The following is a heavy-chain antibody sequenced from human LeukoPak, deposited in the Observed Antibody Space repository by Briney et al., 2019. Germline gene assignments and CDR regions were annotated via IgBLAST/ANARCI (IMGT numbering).Heavy chain of an antibody. V-gene: IGHV3-21*01. CDR3: ARCSGGSCYYDY. J-gene: IGHJ4*02. D-gene: IGHD2-15*01. CDR1: GFTFSSYS. Sequence: PGGSLRLSCAASGFTFSSYSMNWVRQAPGKGLEWVSSISSSSSYIYYADSVKGRFTISRDNAKNSLYLQMNSLRGEDTAVYYCARCSGGSCYYDYWGQGTLVTASS. CDR2: ISSSSSYI.